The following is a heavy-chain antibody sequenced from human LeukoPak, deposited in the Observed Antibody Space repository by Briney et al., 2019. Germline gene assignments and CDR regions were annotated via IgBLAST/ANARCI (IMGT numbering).Heavy chain of an antibody. CDR1: GGSISSSSYY. J-gene: IGHJ4*02. CDR2: IYYSGST. CDR3: ARLYDYVWGSYYPSDY. Sequence: SETLSLTCTVSGGSISSSSYYWGWIRQPPGKGLEWIGSIYYSGSTYYNPSLKSRVTISVDTSKNQFSLKLSSVTAADTAVYYCARLYDYVWGSYYPSDYWGQGTLVTVSS. V-gene: IGHV4-39*01. D-gene: IGHD3-16*01.